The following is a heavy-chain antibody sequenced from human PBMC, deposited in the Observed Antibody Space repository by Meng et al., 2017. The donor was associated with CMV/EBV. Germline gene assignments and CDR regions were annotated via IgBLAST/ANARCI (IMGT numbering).Heavy chain of an antibody. CDR2: IKSGGTYR. CDR1: GFTFKRHW. V-gene: IGHV3-74*01. D-gene: IGHD5-18*01. CDR3: VRDDDRYGLDY. Sequence: GESLMISCAASGFTFKRHWMHWVRQAPGKGPVCVARIKSGGTYRDYAGFVKGRFTISRDNAKDMVYLQMTSLRDDDSGVYHCVRDDDRYGLDYWGRGSLVTVSS. J-gene: IGHJ4*02.